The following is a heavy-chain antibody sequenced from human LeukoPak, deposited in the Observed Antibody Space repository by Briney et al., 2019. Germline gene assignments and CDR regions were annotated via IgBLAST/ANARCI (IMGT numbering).Heavy chain of an antibody. D-gene: IGHD3-10*01. Sequence: SVKVSCKASGYTFTTYGISWVRQAPGQGLEWMGGIIPIFGTANYAQKFQGRVAITADESTSTAYMELSSLRSEDTAVYYCASSAFGETFLFGYWGQGTLVTVSS. CDR3: ASSAFGETFLFGY. CDR1: GYTFTTYG. V-gene: IGHV1-69*13. CDR2: IIPIFGTA. J-gene: IGHJ4*02.